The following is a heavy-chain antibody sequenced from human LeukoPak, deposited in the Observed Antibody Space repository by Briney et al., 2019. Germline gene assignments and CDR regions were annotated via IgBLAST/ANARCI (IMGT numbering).Heavy chain of an antibody. V-gene: IGHV3-30*02. CDR3: AKGHDYGDSSFDY. CDR2: IRYVGSNQ. J-gene: IGHJ4*02. Sequence: GGSLRLSCAASGFTFSSYRLHSVRQAPGKGLEWVTFIRYVGSNQYYADSVKGRFAISRDNSKNTLFLQMNSLRAQDTAVYYCAKGHDYGDSSFDYWGQGTLVTVSS. CDR1: GFTFSSYR. D-gene: IGHD4-17*01.